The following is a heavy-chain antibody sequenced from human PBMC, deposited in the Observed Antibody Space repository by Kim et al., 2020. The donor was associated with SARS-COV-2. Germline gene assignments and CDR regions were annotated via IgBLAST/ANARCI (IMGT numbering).Heavy chain of an antibody. V-gene: IGHV3-30*04. Sequence: GGSLRLSCAASGFTFSSYAMHWVRQAPGKGLEWVAVISYDGSNKYYVDSVKGRFTISRDNSKNTLYLQMNSLRAEDTAVYYCARGPEVVQGVIWGSADYWGQGTLVTVSS. CDR2: ISYDGSNK. CDR1: GFTFSSYA. J-gene: IGHJ4*02. CDR3: ARGPEVVQGVIWGSADY. D-gene: IGHD3-10*01.